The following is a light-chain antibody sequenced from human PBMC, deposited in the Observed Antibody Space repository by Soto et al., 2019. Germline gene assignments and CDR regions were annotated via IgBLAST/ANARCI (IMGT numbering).Light chain of an antibody. CDR2: GSS. J-gene: IGKJ4*01. CDR1: ENVGTN. CDR3: QQYNNWGLS. Sequence: IVLTQSPATLSVSPGERVTLSCRASENVGTNLAWYQQRPGQPPRLLIYGSSTRATGISATFSGSGSRTEFTLTISRLQSEESAVYYCQQYNNWGLSFGGGTRVEIK. V-gene: IGKV3D-15*01.